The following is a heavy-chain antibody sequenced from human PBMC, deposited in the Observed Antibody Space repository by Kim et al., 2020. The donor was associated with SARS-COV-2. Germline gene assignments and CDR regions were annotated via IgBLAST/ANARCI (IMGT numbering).Heavy chain of an antibody. CDR3: ARRRDANSC. V-gene: IGHV4-59*13. D-gene: IGHD2-21*01. CDR2: IYYSGGT. J-gene: IGHJ4*02. Sequence: SETLSLTCTVSGGSISLFYWSWIRQPPGKGLEWIGYIYYSGGTNYNPSLKSRVTISVDTSKNQFSLQLSSVTAADTAVYYCARRRDANSCWGQGTLVTVSS. CDR1: GGSISLFY.